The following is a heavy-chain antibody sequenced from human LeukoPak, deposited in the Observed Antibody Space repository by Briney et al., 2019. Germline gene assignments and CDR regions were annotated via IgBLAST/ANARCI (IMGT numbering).Heavy chain of an antibody. CDR2: IYYSGST. CDR3: ARWDMTTDAFDI. D-gene: IGHD4-17*01. V-gene: IGHV4-59*11. Sequence: SETLSLTCTVSGGSISSHYWSWIRQPPGKGLEWIGYIYYSGSTNYNPSLKSRVTISVDTSKNQFSLKLSSVTAADTAVYDCARWDMTTDAFDIWGQGTMVTVSS. J-gene: IGHJ3*02. CDR1: GGSISSHY.